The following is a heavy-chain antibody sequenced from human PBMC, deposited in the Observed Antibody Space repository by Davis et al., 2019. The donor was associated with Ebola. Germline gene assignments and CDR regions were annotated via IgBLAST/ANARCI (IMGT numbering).Heavy chain of an antibody. V-gene: IGHV4-59*11. CDR2: IYYSGST. CDR1: GGSISSHY. J-gene: IGHJ6*02. Sequence: SETLSLTCTVSGGSISSHYWSWIRQPPGKGLEWIGYIYYSGSTNYNPSLKSRVTISVDTSKNQFSLKLSSVTAADTAVYYCARGSSSSWLPLYYGMDVWGQGTTVTVSS. D-gene: IGHD6-13*01. CDR3: ARGSSSSWLPLYYGMDV.